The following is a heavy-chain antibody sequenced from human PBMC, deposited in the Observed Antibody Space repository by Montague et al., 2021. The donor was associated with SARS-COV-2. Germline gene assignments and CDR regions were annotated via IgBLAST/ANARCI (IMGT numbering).Heavy chain of an antibody. CDR1: GGSISSGGYY. Sequence: LSLTCTFSGGSISSGGYYWSWIRQHPGKGLEWIGYIYYSGSTYYNPSLKSRVTISVDTSKNQFSLKLSSVTAADTAVYYCARAVSITIFGVVGWFDPWGQGTLVTVSS. J-gene: IGHJ5*02. V-gene: IGHV4-31*03. D-gene: IGHD3-3*01. CDR2: IYYSGST. CDR3: ARAVSITIFGVVGWFDP.